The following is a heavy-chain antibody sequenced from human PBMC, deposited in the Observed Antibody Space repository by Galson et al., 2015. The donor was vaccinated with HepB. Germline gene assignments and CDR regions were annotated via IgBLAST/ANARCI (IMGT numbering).Heavy chain of an antibody. J-gene: IGHJ6*02. CDR3: ARVEGADDYVWGSYRRPHGMDV. CDR1: GGTFSSYA. D-gene: IGHD3-16*02. Sequence: SVKVSCKASGGTFSSYAISWVRQAPGQGLEWMGGIIPIFGTANYAQKFQGRVTITADKSTSTAYMELSSLRSEDTAVYYCARVEGADDYVWGSYRRPHGMDVWGQGTLVTVSS. V-gene: IGHV1-69*06. CDR2: IIPIFGTA.